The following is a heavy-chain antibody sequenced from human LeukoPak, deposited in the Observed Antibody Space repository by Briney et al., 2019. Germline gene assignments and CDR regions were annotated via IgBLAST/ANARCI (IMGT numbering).Heavy chain of an antibody. D-gene: IGHD6-19*01. CDR3: ARQIAVAGEWAFDI. J-gene: IGHJ3*02. CDR2: INYRGST. V-gene: IGHV4-39*01. CDR1: GGSISSGIHF. Sequence: PSETLSLICTVFGGSISSGIHFWIWIRQPPGMGLEWIGSINYRGSTYYNPSLKSRVTISVDTSKNQFSLKLTSVTAADTALYYCARQIAVAGEWAFDIWGQGTMVTVSS.